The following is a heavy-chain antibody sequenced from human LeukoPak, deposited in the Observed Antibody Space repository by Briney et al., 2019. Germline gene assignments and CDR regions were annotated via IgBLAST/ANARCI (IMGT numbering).Heavy chain of an antibody. CDR1: GFTFSSYW. J-gene: IGHJ6*03. CDR3: ASTAVPYYYYYMDV. D-gene: IGHD5-18*01. V-gene: IGHV3-7*01. Sequence: GGSLRLSCAASGFTFSSYWMSWVRQAPGKGLEWVANIKQDGSEKYYVDSVKGRFTISRDNAKNSLYLQMNSLRAEGTAVYYCASTAVPYYYYYMDVWGKGTTVTVSS. CDR2: IKQDGSEK.